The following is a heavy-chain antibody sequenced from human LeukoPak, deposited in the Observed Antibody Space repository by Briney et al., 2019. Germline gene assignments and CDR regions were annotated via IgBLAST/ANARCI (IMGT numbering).Heavy chain of an antibody. D-gene: IGHD3-22*01. J-gene: IGHJ6*03. CDR1: GGSISSTNW. Sequence: PSETLSLTCAVSGGSISSTNWWSWVRQPPGKGLEWIGEIYRSGSTNYNPSLKSRVTISVDTSKNQFSLKLSSVTAADTAVYYCARQGPYSSGYQYYYYYYMDVWGKGTTVTISS. V-gene: IGHV4-4*02. CDR2: IYRSGST. CDR3: ARQGPYSSGYQYYYYYYMDV.